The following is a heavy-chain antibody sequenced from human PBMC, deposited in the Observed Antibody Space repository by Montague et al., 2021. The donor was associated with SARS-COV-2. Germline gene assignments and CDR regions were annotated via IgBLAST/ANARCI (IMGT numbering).Heavy chain of an antibody. V-gene: IGHV1-24*01. Sequence: QSGAEVKKPGASVKVSCKASGYTLNEVPIHWVRQAPGEGLEWMGSFDPEHGETVYTQKFQGRVTMTEDPSTETAYLELSNLKSDDTAVYYCATESIVGVVIYAFAFWGQGTLVTVSS. D-gene: IGHD3-3*02. CDR1: GYTLNEVP. CDR2: FDPEHGET. J-gene: IGHJ3*01. CDR3: ATESIVGVVIYAFAF.